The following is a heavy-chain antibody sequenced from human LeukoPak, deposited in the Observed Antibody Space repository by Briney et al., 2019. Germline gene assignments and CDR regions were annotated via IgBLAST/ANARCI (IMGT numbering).Heavy chain of an antibody. CDR3: AKGLQLYSGCHPDY. CDR2: ITGSYDNT. V-gene: IGHV3-23*01. Sequence: GGSLRLSCAPSGFPFRSAAMTWLRQAPGKGLEWVSTITGSYDNTYYAVSVKGRFTISRDFSGNTVRLQMNSLRSEDAAVYYCAKGLQLYSGCHPDYWGQGTLVTVSS. CDR1: GFPFRSAA. D-gene: IGHD1-26*01. J-gene: IGHJ4*02.